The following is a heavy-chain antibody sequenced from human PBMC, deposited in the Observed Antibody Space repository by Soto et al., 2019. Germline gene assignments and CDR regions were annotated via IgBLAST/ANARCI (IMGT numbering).Heavy chain of an antibody. J-gene: IGHJ6*02. CDR3: AKLDSSGGGYYYGMDV. Sequence: PGGSLRLSCAASGFTFSSYAMSWVRQAPGKGLEWVSAISGSGGSTYYADPVKGRFTISRDNSKNTLYLQMNSLRAEDTAVYYCAKLDSSGGGYYYGMDVWGQGTTVTVSS. V-gene: IGHV3-23*01. CDR2: ISGSGGST. CDR1: GFTFSSYA. D-gene: IGHD6-19*01.